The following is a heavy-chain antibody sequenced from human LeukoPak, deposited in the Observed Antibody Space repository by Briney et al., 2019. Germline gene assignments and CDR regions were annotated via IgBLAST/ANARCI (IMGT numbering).Heavy chain of an antibody. CDR2: ISAYKGNT. D-gene: IGHD3-22*01. CDR1: GYTFTSYG. V-gene: IGHV1-18*01. J-gene: IGHJ6*02. Sequence: ASVKVSCKASGYTFTSYGFSWVRQGPGQGLEWMGWISAYKGNTNYAQKLQGRVTMTTDTSTSTAYMELRSLRSDDTAVYYCARGNYDSSGYYYYGMDVWGQGTTVTVSS. CDR3: ARGNYDSSGYYYYGMDV.